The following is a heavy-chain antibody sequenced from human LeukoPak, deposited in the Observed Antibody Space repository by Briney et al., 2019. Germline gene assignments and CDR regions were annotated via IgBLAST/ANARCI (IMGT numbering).Heavy chain of an antibody. CDR2: IYSNGNI. V-gene: IGHV4-59*12. Sequence: PSETLSLTCTVSGGSISTYFWSWIRQPPGKRLEWIGNIYSNGNIHSYNPSLKSRVTISLDTSKNQFSLKMRSVTAADTAVYYCATSRPPTTPFDHWGQGVLVAVSS. CDR3: ATSRPPTTPFDH. J-gene: IGHJ4*02. CDR1: GGSISTYF. D-gene: IGHD1-14*01.